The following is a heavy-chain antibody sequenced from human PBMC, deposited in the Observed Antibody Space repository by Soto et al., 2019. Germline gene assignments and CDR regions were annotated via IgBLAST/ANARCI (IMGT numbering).Heavy chain of an antibody. CDR1: GFTFSSYG. V-gene: IGHV3-30*18. CDR2: ISYDGSNK. D-gene: IGHD2-15*01. CDR3: AKDLLGYCSGGSCYPKMIYYYYYGMDV. J-gene: IGHJ6*02. Sequence: VGSLRLSCAASGFTFSSYGMHWVRQAPGKGLEWVAVISYDGSNKYYADSVKGRFTISRDNSKNTLYLQMNSLRAEDTAVYYCAKDLLGYCSGGSCYPKMIYYYYYGMDVWGQGTTVTVSS.